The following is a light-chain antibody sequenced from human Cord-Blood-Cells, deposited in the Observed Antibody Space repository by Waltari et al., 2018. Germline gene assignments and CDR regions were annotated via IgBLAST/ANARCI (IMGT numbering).Light chain of an antibody. Sequence: EIVLTQSPATLSLSLGERANLSCRASQSVSSYLAWYQQKPGQAPRLLIYDASNRATVIPARFSGSGSGTDFTLTISSLEPEDFAVYYCQQRSNWPPTFGGGTKVEIK. CDR3: QQRSNWPPT. CDR2: DAS. J-gene: IGKJ4*01. V-gene: IGKV3-11*01. CDR1: QSVSSY.